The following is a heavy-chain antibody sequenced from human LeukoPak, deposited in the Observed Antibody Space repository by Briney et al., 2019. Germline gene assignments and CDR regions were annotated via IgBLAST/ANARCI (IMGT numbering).Heavy chain of an antibody. J-gene: IGHJ5*02. Sequence: SETLSLTCTVSGGSISSGGYYWSWIRQPPGKDLEWIGYIYHSGSTYYNPSLKSRVTISVDRSKNQFSLKLSSVTAADTAVYYCARGSEQWLLKGGDWFDPWGQGTLVTVSS. CDR3: ARGSEQWLLKGGDWFDP. D-gene: IGHD6-19*01. CDR1: GGSISSGGYY. V-gene: IGHV4-30-2*01. CDR2: IYHSGST.